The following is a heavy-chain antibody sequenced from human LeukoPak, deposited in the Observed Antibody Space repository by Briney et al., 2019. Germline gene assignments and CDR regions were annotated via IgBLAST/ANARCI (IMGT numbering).Heavy chain of an antibody. D-gene: IGHD5-24*01. J-gene: IGHJ4*02. CDR2: IYHSGST. CDR1: GYSISSGYY. V-gene: IGHV4-38-2*01. Sequence: PSETLSLTCAVSGYSISSGYYWGWIRQPPGKGLEWIGSIYHSGSTYYNPSLKSRVTISVDTSKNQFSLKLSSVTAADTAVYYCFGTPGWLQGTGFDYWGQGTLVTVSS. CDR3: FGTPGWLQGTGFDY.